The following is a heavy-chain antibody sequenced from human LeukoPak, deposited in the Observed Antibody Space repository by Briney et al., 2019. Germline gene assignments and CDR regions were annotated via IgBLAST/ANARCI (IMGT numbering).Heavy chain of an antibody. V-gene: IGHV3-33*01. CDR1: GFDFSNHG. D-gene: IGHD3-3*01. CDR2: LWSDGSKK. CDR3: VRRRYDFWSGYMDV. J-gene: IGHJ6*03. Sequence: GRSLRLSCAASGFDFSNHGMHWVRQAPGKGLELVALLWSDGSKKYYVDSVKGRFSISRDNSNNTLYLQMNSLRAEDTAVYYCVRRRYDFWSGYMDVWGNGTTVIVSS.